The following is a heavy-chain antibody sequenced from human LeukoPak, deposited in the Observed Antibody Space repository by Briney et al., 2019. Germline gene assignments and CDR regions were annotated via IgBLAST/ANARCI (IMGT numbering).Heavy chain of an antibody. V-gene: IGHV3-9*01. Sequence: GGSLRLSCAASGFTFDDYAMHWVRQAPGKGLEWVSGISWNSGSIGYADSVKGRLTISRDNAKNSLYLQMNSLRAEDTALYYCAKDLRFEWLSHWYFDLWGRGTLVTVSS. CDR2: ISWNSGSI. D-gene: IGHD6-19*01. J-gene: IGHJ2*01. CDR3: AKDLRFEWLSHWYFDL. CDR1: GFTFDDYA.